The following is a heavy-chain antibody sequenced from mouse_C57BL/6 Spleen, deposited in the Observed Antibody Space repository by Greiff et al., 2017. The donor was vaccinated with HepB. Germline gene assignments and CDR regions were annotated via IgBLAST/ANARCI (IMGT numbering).Heavy chain of an antibody. J-gene: IGHJ4*01. CDR3: ARWEDSSGYDAMDY. CDR1: GYTFTSYW. V-gene: IGHV1-59*01. CDR2: IDPSDSYT. D-gene: IGHD3-2*02. Sequence: QVQLQQPGAELVRPGTSVKLSCKASGYTFTSYWMHWVKQRPGQGLEWIGVIDPSDSYTNYNQKFKGKATLTVDTSSSTAYMQLSSLTSEDSAVYYCARWEDSSGYDAMDYWGQGTSVTVSS.